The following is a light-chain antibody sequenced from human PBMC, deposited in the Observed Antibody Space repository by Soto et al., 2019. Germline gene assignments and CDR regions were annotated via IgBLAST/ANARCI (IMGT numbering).Light chain of an antibody. V-gene: IGKV3-20*01. CDR3: QQFGGSPPMYT. CDR1: QSVSSKY. CDR2: STS. Sequence: EIVLAQSPGTLSLSPGERATLSCRASQSVSSKYLAWYQQKPGQAPRLLIYSTSSRATGIPDRFSGSGSGTDFTLTISRLEPEDFAVYYCQQFGGSPPMYTFGRGTKVEIK. J-gene: IGKJ2*01.